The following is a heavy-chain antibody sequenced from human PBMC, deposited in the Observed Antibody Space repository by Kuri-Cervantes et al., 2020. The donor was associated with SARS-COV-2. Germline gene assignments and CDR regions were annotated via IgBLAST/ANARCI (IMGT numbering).Heavy chain of an antibody. CDR1: GYTFTSYG. V-gene: IGHV1-18*01. Sequence: ASVKVSCKASGYTFTSYGISWVRQAPGQGLEWMGWISAYNGNTNYAQKLQGRVTMTRDTSISTAYMELSRLRSDDTAVYYCARGLTLEGDSYGYHYWGQGTLVTVSS. D-gene: IGHD5-18*01. CDR3: ARGLTLEGDSYGYHY. J-gene: IGHJ4*02. CDR2: ISAYNGNT.